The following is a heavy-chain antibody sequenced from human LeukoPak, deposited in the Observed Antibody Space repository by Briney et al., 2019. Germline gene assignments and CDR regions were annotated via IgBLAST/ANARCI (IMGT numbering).Heavy chain of an antibody. V-gene: IGHV1-2*06. CDR2: INPNSGDT. D-gene: IGHD2-15*01. CDR1: GYTFSGSY. Sequence: ASVKVSCKASGYTFSGSYIHWVRQAPGQGLEWLGRINPNSGDTNYAQNFHGRVTMTRDTSITTTYMELNSLTSDDTAVYYCAKRGGGYCSGGSCYSLYLHNWFDPWGQGTLVTVSS. J-gene: IGHJ5*02. CDR3: AKRGGGYCSGGSCYSLYLHNWFDP.